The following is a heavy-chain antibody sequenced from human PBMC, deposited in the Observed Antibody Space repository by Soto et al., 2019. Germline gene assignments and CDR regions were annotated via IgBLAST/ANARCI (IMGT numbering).Heavy chain of an antibody. V-gene: IGHV5-10-1*01. J-gene: IGHJ6*02. CDR3: ARLSTGIVGATGYYYGMDV. CDR2: IDPSDSYS. D-gene: IGHD1-26*01. CDR1: GYSFTSYW. Sequence: PGESLKISCKGSGYSFTSYWISWVRQMPGKGLEWMGRIDPSDSYSNYSPSFQGHVTISADKSISTAYLQWSSLKASDTAMYHCARLSTGIVGATGYYYGMDVWGQGTTVTVSS.